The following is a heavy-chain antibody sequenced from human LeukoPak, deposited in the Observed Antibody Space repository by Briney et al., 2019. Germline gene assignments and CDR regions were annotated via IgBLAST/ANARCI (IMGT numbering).Heavy chain of an antibody. V-gene: IGHV3-48*04. CDR1: GFTFSSYG. J-gene: IGHJ4*02. CDR3: ASQPLRGYCFDY. D-gene: IGHD2-2*01. CDR2: ISSSGSTV. Sequence: GGSLRLSCAASGFTFSSYGMHWVRQAPGKGLGWVSYISSSGSTVYYADSVKGRFTISRDNAKSSLYLQMNSLRAEDTAVYYCASQPLRGYCFDYWGQGTLVTVSS.